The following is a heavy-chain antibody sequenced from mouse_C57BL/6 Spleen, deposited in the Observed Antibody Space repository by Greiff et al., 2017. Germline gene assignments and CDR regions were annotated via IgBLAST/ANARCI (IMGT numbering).Heavy chain of an antibody. J-gene: IGHJ1*03. CDR1: GYTFTDYN. D-gene: IGHD1-1*01. CDR2: INPNNGGT. Sequence: EVQLQQSGPELVKPGASVKIPCKASGYTFTDYNMDWVKQSHGKSLEWIGDINPNNGGTIYNQKFKGKATLTVDKSSSTAYMELRSLTSEDTAVYYCARRYYGSRGYWYFDVWGTGTTVTVSS. V-gene: IGHV1-18*01. CDR3: ARRYYGSRGYWYFDV.